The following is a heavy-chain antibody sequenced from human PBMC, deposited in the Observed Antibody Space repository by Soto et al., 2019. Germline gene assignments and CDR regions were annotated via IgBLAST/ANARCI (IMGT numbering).Heavy chain of an antibody. CDR1: VFTFSSYW. CDR2: IKQDGREK. J-gene: IGHJ3*02. D-gene: IGHD6-13*01. Sequence: GGSLRLSCAASVFTFSSYWMSWVRQAPGKGLEWVANIKQDGREKYYVDSVKGRFTISRDNAKNSLYLQMNSLRAEDTAVYYCARVIAAAGTAFDIWGQGTMVTVSS. V-gene: IGHV3-7*01. CDR3: ARVIAAAGTAFDI.